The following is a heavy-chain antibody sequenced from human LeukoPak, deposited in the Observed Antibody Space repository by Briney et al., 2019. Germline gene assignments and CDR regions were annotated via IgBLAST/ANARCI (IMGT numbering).Heavy chain of an antibody. J-gene: IGHJ4*02. Sequence: ASVKVSCTASGYTFTGYYMHWVRQAPGQGLEWMGRINPNSGGTNYAQKFQGRVTMTRDTSISTAYMELSRLRSDDTAVYYCARADYYDSSGYYGDFDYWGQGTLVTVSS. CDR2: INPNSGGT. D-gene: IGHD3-22*01. V-gene: IGHV1-2*06. CDR1: GYTFTGYY. CDR3: ARADYYDSSGYYGDFDY.